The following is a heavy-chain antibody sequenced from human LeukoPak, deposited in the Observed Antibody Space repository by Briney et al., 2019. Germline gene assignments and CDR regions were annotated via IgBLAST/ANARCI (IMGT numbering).Heavy chain of an antibody. Sequence: PSETLSLTCTVSGYSISSGYYWGWIRQPPGKGLEWIGSIYHSGSTYYNPSLKSRVSISVDTSKNQFSLKLSSVTAADTAVYYCARDFEALGVLHYYYYMDVWGKGTTVTVSS. J-gene: IGHJ6*03. CDR3: ARDFEALGVLHYYYYMDV. V-gene: IGHV4-38-2*02. D-gene: IGHD2-15*01. CDR1: GYSISSGYY. CDR2: IYHSGST.